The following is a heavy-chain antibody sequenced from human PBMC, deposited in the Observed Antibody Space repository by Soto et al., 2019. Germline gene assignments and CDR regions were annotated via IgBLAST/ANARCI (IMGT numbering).Heavy chain of an antibody. V-gene: IGHV4-59*08. CDR3: ARRVVAATDWFDP. CDR1: GGSISSYY. Sequence: XXTLSLPFTVSGGSISSYYWSWILQPPGKGLEWIGYIYYSGSTNYNPSLKSRVTISVDTSKNQFSLKLSSVTAADTAVYYCARRVVAATDWFDPWGQGTLVTVSS. J-gene: IGHJ5*02. D-gene: IGHD2-15*01. CDR2: IYYSGST.